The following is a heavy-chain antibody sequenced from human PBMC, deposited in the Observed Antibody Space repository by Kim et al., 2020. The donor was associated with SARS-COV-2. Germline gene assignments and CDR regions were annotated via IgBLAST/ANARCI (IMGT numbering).Heavy chain of an antibody. J-gene: IGHJ6*02. CDR2: ISVYNGNT. CDR1: GYTFTSYG. D-gene: IGHD6-6*01. Sequence: ASVKVSCKASGYTFTSYGITWVRQAPGQGLEWMGWISVYNGNTNYAQKLQGRVTMTTDTSTSTAYMELRSLRSDDTAVYYCAREGRGYSSSSAYYYYGMDVRGQGTTVTVSS. CDR3: AREGRGYSSSSAYYYYGMDV. V-gene: IGHV1-18*01.